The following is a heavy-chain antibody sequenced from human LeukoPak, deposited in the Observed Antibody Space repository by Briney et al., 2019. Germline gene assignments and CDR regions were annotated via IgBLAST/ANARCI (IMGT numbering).Heavy chain of an antibody. J-gene: IGHJ4*02. CDR3: ARPQGSGSYYFDY. Sequence: GGSLRLSCAASEFTFSNYWMSWVRQAPGKGLEWVANIKQDGSEKYYVDSVKGRFTISRDSSKSTLYLQMNSLRAEDTAVYYCARPQGSGSYYFDYWGQGTLVTVSS. V-gene: IGHV3-7*01. CDR1: EFTFSNYW. CDR2: IKQDGSEK. D-gene: IGHD3-10*01.